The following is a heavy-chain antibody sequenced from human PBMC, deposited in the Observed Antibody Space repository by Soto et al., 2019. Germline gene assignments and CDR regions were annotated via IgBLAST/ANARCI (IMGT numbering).Heavy chain of an antibody. CDR3: AKDPRQSSGYRPKLFDY. J-gene: IGHJ4*02. V-gene: IGHV3-23*01. D-gene: IGHD3-22*01. CDR2: ISGSGGGT. CDR1: GFTFRSYA. Sequence: PGGSLRLSCAASGFTFRSYAMSWVRQAPGKGLEWVSAISGSGGGTYYADSVKGRFTISRDNSKNTLYLQMNSLRAEDTAVYYCAKDPRQSSGYRPKLFDYWGQGTVVTVSS.